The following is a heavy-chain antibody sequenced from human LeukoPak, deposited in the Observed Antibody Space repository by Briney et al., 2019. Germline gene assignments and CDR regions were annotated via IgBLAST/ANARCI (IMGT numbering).Heavy chain of an antibody. CDR3: ARHDSGYESFDC. CDR1: GGSISSSSYY. J-gene: IGHJ4*02. D-gene: IGHD5-12*01. V-gene: IGHV4-39*01. Sequence: SETLSLTCTVSGGSISSSSYYWGWTRQPPGKGLEWIGSIYYSRSTYYNPSLKSRVTISVDTSKNQFSLKLSSVTAADTAVYYCARHDSGYESFDCWGQGTLVTVSS. CDR2: IYYSRST.